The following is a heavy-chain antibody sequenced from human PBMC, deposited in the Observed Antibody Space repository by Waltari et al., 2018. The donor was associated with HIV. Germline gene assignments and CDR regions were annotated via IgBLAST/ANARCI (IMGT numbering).Heavy chain of an antibody. D-gene: IGHD3-9*01. CDR3: SRGGVILTGYYPSGVS. J-gene: IGHJ5*02. V-gene: IGHV1-2*02. Sequence: KKPGASVKVSCKASGYTFTGYYIHWVRQAPGQGLEWMGWMNPNSGGTHFSQKFQGRVTMTRDKSSSTAYLEVRSLTSDDTALYWCSRGGVILTGYYPSGVSWGQGTLVTVSS. CDR1: GYTFTGYY. CDR2: MNPNSGGT.